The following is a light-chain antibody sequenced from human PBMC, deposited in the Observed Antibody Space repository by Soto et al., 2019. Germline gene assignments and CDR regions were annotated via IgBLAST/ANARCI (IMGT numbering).Light chain of an antibody. CDR2: DAS. CDR1: QSVSSY. CDR3: QQRTYWPQMYT. Sequence: EIVLTQSPTTLSLSPGERATLSCRASQSVSSYLAWYQQKPGQAPRLLIYDASNRATGIPARFSGSGSGTDFTLTISSLEPEDFAVYYCQQRTYWPQMYTFGQGTKLEI. J-gene: IGKJ2*01. V-gene: IGKV3-11*01.